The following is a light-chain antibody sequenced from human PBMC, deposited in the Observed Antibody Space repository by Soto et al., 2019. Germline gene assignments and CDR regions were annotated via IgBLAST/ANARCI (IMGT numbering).Light chain of an antibody. CDR1: SSDVGGYNY. Sequence: QSVLTQPASVSGSPGQSITISCTGTSSDVGGYNYVSWYQQHPGKVPKLIIYEVSNRPSGISHRFSGSKSGNMASLTISGLQTEDEADYYCLSRTRSITYVFGTGTKVTVL. CDR2: EVS. CDR3: LSRTRSITYV. J-gene: IGLJ1*01. V-gene: IGLV2-14*01.